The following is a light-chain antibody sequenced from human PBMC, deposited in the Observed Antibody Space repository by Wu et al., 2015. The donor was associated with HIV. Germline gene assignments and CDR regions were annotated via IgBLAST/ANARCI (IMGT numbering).Light chain of an antibody. Sequence: AIQLTQSPSSLSASIGDRVNITCRASQDIFTYLAWYQQTPGKAPRVLIYDASTLQRGVSSRFSGSGSGTDFTLTISGLQREDFAIYFCQQLNSFPLTFGLGSRLEX. CDR3: QQLNSFPLT. J-gene: IGKJ5*01. CDR1: QDIFTY. CDR2: DAS. V-gene: IGKV1-13*02.